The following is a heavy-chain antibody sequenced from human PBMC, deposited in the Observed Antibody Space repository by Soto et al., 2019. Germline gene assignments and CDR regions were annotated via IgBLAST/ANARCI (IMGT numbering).Heavy chain of an antibody. Sequence: SETLPLTSTASGASISMNSWNWIRQPPGKGLEWIGYIHSGSTTYSASLRSRVTISVDTSKNQFSLKLSSVTAADTAVYFCARHDGSRSTDYWGQGTLVTVSS. CDR3: ARHDGSRSTDY. CDR1: GASISMNS. V-gene: IGHV4-59*08. CDR2: IHSGST. J-gene: IGHJ4*02. D-gene: IGHD3-10*01.